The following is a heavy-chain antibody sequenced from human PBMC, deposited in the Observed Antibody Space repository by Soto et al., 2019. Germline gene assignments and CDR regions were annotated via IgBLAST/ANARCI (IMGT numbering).Heavy chain of an antibody. V-gene: IGHV3-30*18. CDR2: ISYDGGNR. Sequence: QVQLVESGGGVVQPGTSLRLSCAASGFSFSGYGMHWVRQAPDKGLEWVAIISYDGGNRYYAESVKGRFTISRDNSKNRGFLEMKSLRSEETAMYYCEKTLLLYSGSNDDSWGQGTQVTVTS. J-gene: IGHJ5*02. D-gene: IGHD1-26*01. CDR1: GFSFSGYG. CDR3: EKTLLLYSGSNDDS.